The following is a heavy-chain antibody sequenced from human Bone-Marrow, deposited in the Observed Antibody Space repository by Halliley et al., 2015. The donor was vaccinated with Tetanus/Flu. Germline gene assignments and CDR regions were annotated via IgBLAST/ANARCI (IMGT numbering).Heavy chain of an antibody. CDR1: GFNFNDYW. CDR3: AKAGPTHPSLPPGAFDS. Sequence: SLRLSCVTSGFNFNDYWMSWVRQAPGKGLEWVATVNHDGTDKNYLDAVKGRFTVSRDNTKKSVTLEMTILRDDDTAVYYCAKAGPTHPSLPPGAFDSWGQGTTVTVSS. J-gene: IGHJ3*01. CDR2: VNHDGTDK. V-gene: IGHV3-7*03. D-gene: IGHD3-10*01.